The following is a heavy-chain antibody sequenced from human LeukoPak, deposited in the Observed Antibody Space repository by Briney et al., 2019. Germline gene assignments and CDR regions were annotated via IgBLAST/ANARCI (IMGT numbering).Heavy chain of an antibody. V-gene: IGHV1-69*04. CDR2: IIPILGIA. J-gene: IGHJ6*02. CDR1: GGTFTSYA. Sequence: SVKVSCKASGGTFTSYAISWVRQAPGQGLEWMGRIIPILGIANYAQKFQGRVTITADKSTSTADMELSSLRSEDTAVYYCARDLYCSGGSCYATIYYYYGMDVWGQGTTVTVSS. CDR3: ARDLYCSGGSCYATIYYYYGMDV. D-gene: IGHD2-15*01.